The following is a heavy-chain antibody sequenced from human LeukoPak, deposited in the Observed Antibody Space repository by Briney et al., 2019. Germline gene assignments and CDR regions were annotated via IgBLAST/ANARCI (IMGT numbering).Heavy chain of an antibody. J-gene: IGHJ4*02. CDR1: GFTVSNNY. D-gene: IGHD5-18*01. CDR2: IYSGGST. Sequence: GGSLRLSCAASGFTVSNNYMSWVRQAPGKGLEWVSVIYSGGSTYYADSVKGRFTISRDNAKNSLYLQMNSLRAEDTAVYYCARGVVQLWYKGNYFDYWGQGTLVTVSS. CDR3: ARGVVQLWYKGNYFDY. V-gene: IGHV3-66*01.